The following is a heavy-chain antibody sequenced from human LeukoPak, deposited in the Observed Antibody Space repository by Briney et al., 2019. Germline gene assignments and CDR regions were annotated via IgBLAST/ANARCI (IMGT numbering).Heavy chain of an antibody. V-gene: IGHV4-4*02. CDR3: ARASYCSGGSCYSTPFDY. CDR1: GGSFSSSNW. Sequence: SGTLSLTCAVSGGSFSSSNWWSWVRQPPGKGLEWIGEIYHSGSTNYNPSLKSRVTISVDKSKNQFSLKLSSVTAADTAVYYCARASYCSGGSCYSTPFDYWGQGTMVTVSS. J-gene: IGHJ4*02. CDR2: IYHSGST. D-gene: IGHD2-15*01.